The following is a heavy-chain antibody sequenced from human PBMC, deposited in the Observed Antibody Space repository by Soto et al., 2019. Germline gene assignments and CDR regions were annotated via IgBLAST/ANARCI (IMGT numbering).Heavy chain of an antibody. CDR2: VYYSGDT. J-gene: IGHJ4*02. CDR3: ARGLITGSQYSGGWYYFDS. V-gene: IGHV4-59*12. D-gene: IGHD1-26*01. CDR1: GGSISSYY. Sequence: PSETLSLTCTVSGGSISSYYWSWIRQPPGKGLEWIGYVYYSGDTNYDPSLKSRVTISVDTSKNQFSLKLTSVTAADTAVYYCARGLITGSQYSGGWYYFDSWGQGTQVTVSS.